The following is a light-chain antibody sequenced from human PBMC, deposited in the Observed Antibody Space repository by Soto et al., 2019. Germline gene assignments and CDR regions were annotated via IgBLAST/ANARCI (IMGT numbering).Light chain of an antibody. CDR3: QQFINYPMT. CDR2: DAS. Sequence: AIHLTQSPSSLSATVGDSVTITSRASQGIARALAWYQQKPGKAPKLLIYDASSLESGVPSRFSGSGYVTDFTLTITSLQPEDFATYYCQQFINYPMTFGGGTKVEIK. V-gene: IGKV1D-13*01. CDR1: QGIARA. J-gene: IGKJ4*01.